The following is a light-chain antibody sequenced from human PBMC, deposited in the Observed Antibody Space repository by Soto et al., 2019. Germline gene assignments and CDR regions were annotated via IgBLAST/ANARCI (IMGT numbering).Light chain of an antibody. CDR1: QGIRND. Sequence: AIQMTQSPSSLSASVGDRVTITCRASQGIRNDLGWYQQKPGKAPKLLIYAASSLQSGVPSRFSGSGSGTDFTLTISSLTPEDFAVYYCQQYNNWPTFGQGTKVDIK. CDR3: QQYNNWPT. J-gene: IGKJ1*01. CDR2: AAS. V-gene: IGKV1-6*01.